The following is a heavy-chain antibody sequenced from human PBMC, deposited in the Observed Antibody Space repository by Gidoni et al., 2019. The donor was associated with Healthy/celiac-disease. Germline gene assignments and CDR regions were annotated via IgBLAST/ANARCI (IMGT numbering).Heavy chain of an antibody. J-gene: IGHJ5*02. CDR3: ARDLRSYNWFDP. CDR1: GYTFPSYA. CDR2: INAGNGNT. V-gene: IGHV1-3*01. Sequence: QVQLVQSGAEVTKPGASVKASCKASGYTFPSYAMHWVRQAPGQRLEWMVWINAGNGNTKYSQKFQGRVTITRDTSASTAYMELSSLRSEDTAVYYCARDLRSYNWFDPWGQGTLVTVSS. D-gene: IGHD4-17*01.